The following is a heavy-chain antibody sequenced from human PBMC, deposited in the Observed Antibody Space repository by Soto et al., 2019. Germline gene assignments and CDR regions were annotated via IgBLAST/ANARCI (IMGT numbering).Heavy chain of an antibody. CDR2: ISAYNCNT. J-gene: IGHJ5*02. CDR1: GYTFTSYG. Sequence: QVKLVQSGAEVKKPGASVKVSCKASGYTFTSYGISWVRQAPGQGLEWMGWISAYNCNTNYAQKLQGRVPMTTDTSTSTAYTGLRSLISDDTAVYYCAREGYYCSGGSWSAEGWVDPGGQVTMVTVAA. V-gene: IGHV1-18*01. D-gene: IGHD2-15*01. CDR3: AREGYYCSGGSWSAEGWVDP.